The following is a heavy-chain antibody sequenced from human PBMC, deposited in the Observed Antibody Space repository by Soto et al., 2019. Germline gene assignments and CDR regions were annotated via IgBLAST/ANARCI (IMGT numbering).Heavy chain of an antibody. CDR3: ARSRADGRYAFDY. V-gene: IGHV3-48*02. Sequence: EVQVVESGGGLVQPGGSLRLSCAASGFTFSSYSMNWVRQAPGKGLEWVSYISSSSSTIYYTDSVKGRFTISRDNANNSLYLQMSSLRDDDTAVYYCARSRADGRYAFDYWGQGTLVTVSS. J-gene: IGHJ4*02. D-gene: IGHD3-9*01. CDR2: ISSSSSTI. CDR1: GFTFSSYS.